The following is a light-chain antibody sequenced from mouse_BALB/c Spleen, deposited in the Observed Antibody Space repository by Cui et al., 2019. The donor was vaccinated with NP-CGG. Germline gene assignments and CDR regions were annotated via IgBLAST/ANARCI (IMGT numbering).Light chain of an antibody. V-gene: IGLV1*01. CDR2: GTN. CDR1: TGAVTTNNY. Sequence: AVVTQQSALTTSPGETVTLTCRSSTGAVTTNNYANWVQEKPDHLFTGLIGGTNNRAPGVPARFSGSLIGDKAVLTITGAQTEDEAIYFCALWYSNHWVFGGGTKVTVL. J-gene: IGLJ1*01. CDR3: ALWYSNHWV.